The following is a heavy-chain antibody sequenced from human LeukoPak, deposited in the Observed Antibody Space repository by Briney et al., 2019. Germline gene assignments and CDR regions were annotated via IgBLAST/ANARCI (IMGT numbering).Heavy chain of an antibody. CDR1: GGSISSYY. V-gene: IGHV4-59*08. D-gene: IGHD3-22*01. CDR3: ASTPAYDSSGYYYVSPLYYFDY. J-gene: IGHJ4*02. Sequence: SETLSLTCTVSGGSISSYYWSWLRQPPGKGLEWIGYIYYSGSTNYNPSLKSRVTISVDTSKNQFSLKLSSVTAADTAVYYCASTPAYDSSGYYYVSPLYYFDYWGQGTLVTVSS. CDR2: IYYSGST.